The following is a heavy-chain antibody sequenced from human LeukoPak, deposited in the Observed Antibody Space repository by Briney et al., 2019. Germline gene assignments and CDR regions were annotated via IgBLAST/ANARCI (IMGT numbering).Heavy chain of an antibody. D-gene: IGHD6-19*01. CDR2: IVVGSGNT. CDR3: AATPSSGWPYYYYYYYMDV. J-gene: IGHJ6*03. V-gene: IGHV1-58*02. Sequence: ASVKVSCKASGFTFTSSAMQWVLQARGRRLEWIGWIVVGSGNTNYAQKFQERVTITRDMSTSTAYMELSSLRSEDTAVYYRAATPSSGWPYYYYYYYMDVWGKGTTVTVSS. CDR1: GFTFTSSA.